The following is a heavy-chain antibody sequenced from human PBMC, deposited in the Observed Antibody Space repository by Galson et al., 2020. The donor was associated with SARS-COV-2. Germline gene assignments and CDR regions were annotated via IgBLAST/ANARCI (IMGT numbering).Heavy chain of an antibody. D-gene: IGHD1-26*01. V-gene: IGHV1-18*01. J-gene: IGHJ4*02. CDR3: ARVVGATPSDY. Sequence: ASVKVSCKASGYTFTTYGFIWVRQAPGQGLEWMGWLSAYTGNTNYPQRLQGRVTMTTDTSTSTAYMELTSLRSDDTAVYYCARVVGATPSDYWGQGTLVTVSS. CDR1: GYTFTTYG. CDR2: LSAYTGNT.